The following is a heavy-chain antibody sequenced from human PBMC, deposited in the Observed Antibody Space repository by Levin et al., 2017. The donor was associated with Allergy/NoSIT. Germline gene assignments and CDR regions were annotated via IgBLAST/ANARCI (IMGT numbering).Heavy chain of an antibody. Sequence: ASVKVSCKTSGYTFTAYYIHWVRQAPGQGLQWMGWINPNSGDTDYAQKFQGRVTMTRDTSISTAYMELSRLRSDDAAMYYCATTNWGYVLWGYWGQGTLVTVSS. J-gene: IGHJ4*02. V-gene: IGHV1-2*02. D-gene: IGHD7-27*01. CDR3: ATTNWGYVLWGY. CDR1: GYTFTAYY. CDR2: INPNSGDT.